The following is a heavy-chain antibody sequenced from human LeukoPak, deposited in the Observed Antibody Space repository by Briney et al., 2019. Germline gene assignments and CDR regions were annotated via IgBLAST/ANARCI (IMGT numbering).Heavy chain of an antibody. J-gene: IGHJ3*02. Sequence: GESLRLSCAASGFTFSSYWMSWVRQAPGKGLEWVANIKQDGSEKYYVDSVKGRFTISRDNAKNSLYLQMNSLRAEDTAVYYCARDQGSSWSDDAFDIWGQGTMVTVSS. CDR2: IKQDGSEK. D-gene: IGHD6-13*01. CDR3: ARDQGSSWSDDAFDI. CDR1: GFTFSSYW. V-gene: IGHV3-7*01.